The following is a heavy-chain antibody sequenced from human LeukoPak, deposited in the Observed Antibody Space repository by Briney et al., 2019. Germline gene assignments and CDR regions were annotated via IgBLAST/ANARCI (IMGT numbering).Heavy chain of an antibody. CDR2: ISYDGSNK. CDR1: GFTFSSYA. V-gene: IGHV3-30-3*01. Sequence: GGSLRLSCAASGFTFSSYAMHWVRQAPGKGLEWVAVISYDGSNKYYADSVKGRFTISRDNSKNTLYLQVNSLRAEDTAVYYCARDGSFWRGYPYYFDYWGQGTLVTASS. CDR3: ARDGSFWRGYPYYFDY. D-gene: IGHD3-3*01. J-gene: IGHJ4*02.